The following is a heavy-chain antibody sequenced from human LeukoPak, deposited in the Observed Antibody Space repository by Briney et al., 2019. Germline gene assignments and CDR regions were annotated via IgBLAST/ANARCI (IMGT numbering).Heavy chain of an antibody. V-gene: IGHV1-2*02. D-gene: IGHD3-10*01. Sequence: ASVKVSCKASGYTFTGYYIHWVRQAPGQGLEYVGWINPNSGGTNYAQMFQGRVTLSRDTSISTTYMELSMLRSDDTAVYYCATPGSYTDYSSFDYWGQGTLVTVSS. CDR2: INPNSGGT. J-gene: IGHJ4*02. CDR1: GYTFTGYY. CDR3: ATPGSYTDYSSFDY.